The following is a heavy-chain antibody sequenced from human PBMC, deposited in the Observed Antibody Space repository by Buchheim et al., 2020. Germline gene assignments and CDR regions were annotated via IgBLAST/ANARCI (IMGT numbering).Heavy chain of an antibody. CDR2: IHYSGST. D-gene: IGHD1-7*01. V-gene: IGHV4-59*01. CDR3: ARGGISTTASAHFGY. J-gene: IGHJ4*02. CDR1: GGSISSYY. Sequence: QVQLQESGPGLVKPSATLSLTCTVSGGSISSYYWSWIRQPPGKGLEWIAYIHYSGSTNYNPSLKSRVTISVDTSKNQFSLKMRSVTAADTAVYYCARGGISTTASAHFGYWGQGTL.